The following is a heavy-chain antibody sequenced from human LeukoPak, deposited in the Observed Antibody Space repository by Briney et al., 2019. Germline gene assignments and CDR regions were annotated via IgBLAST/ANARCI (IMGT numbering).Heavy chain of an antibody. V-gene: IGHV1-46*01. J-gene: IGHJ4*02. Sequence: ASVKVSCKASGYTFTGYYMHWVRQAPGQGLEWMGIINPSGGSTSYAQKFQGRVTMTWDMSTSTVYMELSSLRSEDTAVYYCARSHYSRGWEYFDYWGQGTLVTVSS. CDR1: GYTFTGYY. CDR2: INPSGGST. D-gene: IGHD6-19*01. CDR3: ARSHYSRGWEYFDY.